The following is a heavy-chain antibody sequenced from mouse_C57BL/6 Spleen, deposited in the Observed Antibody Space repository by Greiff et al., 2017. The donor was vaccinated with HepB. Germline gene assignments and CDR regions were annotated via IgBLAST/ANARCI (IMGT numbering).Heavy chain of an antibody. CDR1: GFTFSSYA. CDR2: ISDGGSYT. D-gene: IGHD2-12*01. J-gene: IGHJ2*01. CDR3: ARGRTYDAFDY. Sequence: EVQGVESGGGLVKPGGSLKLSCAASGFTFSSYAMSWVRQTPEKRLEWVATISDGGSYTYYPDNVKGRFTISRDNAKNNLYLQMSHLKSEDTAMYDCARGRTYDAFDYWGQGTTLTVSA. V-gene: IGHV5-4*01.